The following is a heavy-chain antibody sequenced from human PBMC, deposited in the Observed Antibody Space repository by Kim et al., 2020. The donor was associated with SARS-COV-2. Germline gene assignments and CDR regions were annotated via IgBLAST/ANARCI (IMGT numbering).Heavy chain of an antibody. Sequence: RFTISRDNSKNTLYLQMNSLRAEDTAVYYCAKAQIVVPAALSYYYYGMDVWGQGTTVTVSS. V-gene: IGHV3-23*01. D-gene: IGHD2-2*01. CDR3: AKAQIVVPAALSYYYYGMDV. J-gene: IGHJ6*02.